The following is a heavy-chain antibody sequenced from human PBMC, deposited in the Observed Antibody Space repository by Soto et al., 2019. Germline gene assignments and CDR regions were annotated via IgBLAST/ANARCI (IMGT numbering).Heavy chain of an antibody. V-gene: IGHV3-30-3*01. Sequence: QVQLVESGGGVVQPGRSLRLSCAASGFTFSSYAMHWVRQAPGKGLEWVAVISYDGSNKYYADSVKGRFTISRDNSKNTLYLQMNSLRAEDTDVYYCARAYEGDYFDYWGQGTLVTVSS. CDR3: ARAYEGDYFDY. J-gene: IGHJ4*02. CDR1: GFTFSSYA. CDR2: ISYDGSNK. D-gene: IGHD3-16*01.